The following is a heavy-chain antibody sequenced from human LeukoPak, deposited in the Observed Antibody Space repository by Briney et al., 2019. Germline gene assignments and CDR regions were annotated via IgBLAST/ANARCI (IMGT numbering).Heavy chain of an antibody. V-gene: IGHV4-31*03. Sequence: SETLSLTCTVSGGSISSGGYYWSWIRQHPGKGLEWIGYIYYSGSTYCNPSLKSRVTISVDTSKNQFSLKLSSVTAADTAVYYCAREKDDYVWGSYRYFDYWGQGTLVTVSS. CDR2: IYYSGST. D-gene: IGHD3-16*02. J-gene: IGHJ4*02. CDR1: GGSISSGGYY. CDR3: AREKDDYVWGSYRYFDY.